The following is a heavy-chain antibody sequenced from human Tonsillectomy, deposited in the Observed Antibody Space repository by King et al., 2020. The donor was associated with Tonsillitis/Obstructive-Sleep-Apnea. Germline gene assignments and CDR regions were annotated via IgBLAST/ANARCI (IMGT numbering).Heavy chain of an antibody. CDR2: ISSGGSTI. D-gene: IGHD3-10*01. J-gene: IGHJ6*03. CDR1: GFTFSNYE. Sequence: VQLVESGGGLVQPGGSLRLSCAASGFTFSNYEMNWVRQAPGKGLEWVSYISSGGSTIYYADSVKGRFTISRDNAKNSLYLQMNSLRAEDTAVYYCALVRDTMVHYYYYYMDVWGKGTTVTVSS. V-gene: IGHV3-48*03. CDR3: ALVRDTMVHYYYYYMDV.